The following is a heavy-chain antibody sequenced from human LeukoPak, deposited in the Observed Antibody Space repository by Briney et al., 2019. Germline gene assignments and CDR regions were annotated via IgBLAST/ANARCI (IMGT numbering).Heavy chain of an antibody. V-gene: IGHV4-34*01. CDR1: GGSFSGYY. J-gene: IGHJ4*02. CDR2: INHSGST. Sequence: SETLSLTCAVYGGSFSGYYWSWIRQPPGKGLEWIGEINHSGSTNYNPSLKSRVTMSVDTSKNQFSLKLSSVTAADTAVYYCARGLRGYSYGQDYWGQGTLVTVSS. D-gene: IGHD5-18*01. CDR3: ARGLRGYSYGQDY.